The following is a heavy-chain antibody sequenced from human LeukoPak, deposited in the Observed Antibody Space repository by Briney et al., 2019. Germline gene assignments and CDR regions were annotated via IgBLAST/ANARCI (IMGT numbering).Heavy chain of an antibody. CDR1: GGTFSNYA. V-gene: IGHV1-69*06. J-gene: IGHJ4*02. CDR3: VLNCGGDCSVYYFDY. D-gene: IGHD2-21*02. Sequence: SVKVSCKASGGTFSNYAISWVRQAPGQGLEWMGGIIPIFGTANYAQKFRGRVTITADKSTRTAYMELSSLRSEDTAVYYCVLNCGGDCSVYYFDYWGQGTLVTVSS. CDR2: IIPIFGTA.